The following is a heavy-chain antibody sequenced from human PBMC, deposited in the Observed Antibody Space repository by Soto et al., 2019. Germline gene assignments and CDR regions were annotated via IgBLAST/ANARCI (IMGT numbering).Heavy chain of an antibody. CDR2: INAGNGNT. CDR1: GYTFTSYA. J-gene: IGHJ4*02. Sequence: ASVKVSCKASGYTFTSYAMHWVRQAPGQRLEWMGWINAGNGNTKYSQKFQGRVTITRDTSASTAYMELSSLRSEDTAVYYCARDLSGFPDGDYAFDYWGQGTLVTVS. CDR3: ARDLSGFPDGDYAFDY. V-gene: IGHV1-3*01. D-gene: IGHD4-17*01.